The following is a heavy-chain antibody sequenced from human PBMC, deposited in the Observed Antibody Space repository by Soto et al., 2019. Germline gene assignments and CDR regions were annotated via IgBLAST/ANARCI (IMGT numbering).Heavy chain of an antibody. D-gene: IGHD3-9*01. Sequence: QVQLQESGPGLVKPSETLSLTCTVSGGSVSSGSYYWSWIRQPPGKGLEWIGYIYYSGSTNYNPSLESRVTISVDTSKNQFSLKLSSVTAADTAVYYCARGHYDILTGYYGAWYFDLWGRGTLVTVSS. J-gene: IGHJ2*01. CDR3: ARGHYDILTGYYGAWYFDL. CDR2: IYYSGST. CDR1: GGSVSSGSYY. V-gene: IGHV4-61*01.